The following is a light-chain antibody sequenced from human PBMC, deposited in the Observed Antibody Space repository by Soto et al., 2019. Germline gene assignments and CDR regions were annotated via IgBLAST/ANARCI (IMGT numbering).Light chain of an antibody. J-gene: IGKJ2*01. CDR3: EQYHNWPYT. CDR1: QSVTSD. CDR2: AAS. V-gene: IGKV3-15*01. Sequence: IVMTQSPATLSVSPGERATHSCRASQSVTSDLAWYQQKPGQAPRLLIYAASTRATGIRARFSGSGSGTEFTLTISSLQSEDFAVYYCEQYHNWPYTFGQGTKLDIK.